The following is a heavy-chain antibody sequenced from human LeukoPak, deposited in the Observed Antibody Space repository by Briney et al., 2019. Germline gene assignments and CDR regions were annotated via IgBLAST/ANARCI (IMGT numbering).Heavy chain of an antibody. Sequence: PGGSLRLSGAASGFTFYDNGLSWVRQAPGKGLKWVSGTNWNGASKGYADSVKGRFTISRANATNSLYLQMNTLRAEETAVYYCARDHRGYPGYYYSSGYENFDYWGQGTLVTVSS. CDR1: GFTFYDNG. CDR3: ARDHRGYPGYYYSSGYENFDY. CDR2: TNWNGASK. V-gene: IGHV3-20*04. J-gene: IGHJ4*02. D-gene: IGHD3-22*01.